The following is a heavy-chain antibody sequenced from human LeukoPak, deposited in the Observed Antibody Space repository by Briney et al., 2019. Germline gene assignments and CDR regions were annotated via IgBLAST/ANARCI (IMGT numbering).Heavy chain of an antibody. D-gene: IGHD6-19*01. CDR2: INDSGGRT. CDR3: AKQDIRSSAWYD. CDR1: GFTFSSYA. V-gene: IGHV3-23*01. Sequence: PGGSLRLSCAASGFTFSSYAMSWVRQAPGQGRGWVSAINDSGGRTYYADSVKGRFTISRDNSKNTLYLQMNSLRAEDTAVYYCAKQDIRSSAWYDWGQGTLVTVSS. J-gene: IGHJ4*02.